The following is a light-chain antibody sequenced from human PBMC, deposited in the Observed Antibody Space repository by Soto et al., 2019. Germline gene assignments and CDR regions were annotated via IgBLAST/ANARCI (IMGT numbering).Light chain of an antibody. CDR1: QSVLYCSNNNNY. Sequence: DIVMTQSPDSLAVSLGERATINCKSSQSVLYCSNNNNYLAWYQQKPGQPPKLLIYWASTRESGVPDRFSGSGSGTDFTHTISSLQAEDVAVYYCQQYYSTPQTFGQGTKVEIK. CDR2: WAS. J-gene: IGKJ1*01. CDR3: QQYYSTPQT. V-gene: IGKV4-1*01.